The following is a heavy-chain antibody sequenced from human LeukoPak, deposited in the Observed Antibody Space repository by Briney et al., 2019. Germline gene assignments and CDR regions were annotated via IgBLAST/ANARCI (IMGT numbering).Heavy chain of an antibody. V-gene: IGHV5-51*01. CDR1: GYSFTSYW. Sequence: GESLKISCKASGYSFTSYWIGWVRQMPGKGLEWMGIIYPGDSDTTHSPSFQGQVTISADKSISTAYLQWSSVKASDTAMYYCARRGCGGDGYCDAFDIWGQGTMVTVSS. CDR3: ARRGCGGDGYCDAFDI. D-gene: IGHD5-24*01. J-gene: IGHJ3*02. CDR2: IYPGDSDT.